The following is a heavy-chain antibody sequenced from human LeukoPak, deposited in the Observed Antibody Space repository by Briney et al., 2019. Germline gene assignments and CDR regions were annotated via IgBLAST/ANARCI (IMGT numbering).Heavy chain of an antibody. V-gene: IGHV4-59*10. Sequence: SETLSLTCAVYGGSFSGYYWSWIRQPAGKGLEWIGRIYTSGSTSYNPSLESRVTISVDTSKNQFSLKLSSVTAADTAVYYCARVISGYSYGQGALDIWGQGTMVTVS. CDR3: ARVISGYSYGQGALDI. D-gene: IGHD5-18*01. CDR2: IYTSGST. CDR1: GGSFSGYY. J-gene: IGHJ3*02.